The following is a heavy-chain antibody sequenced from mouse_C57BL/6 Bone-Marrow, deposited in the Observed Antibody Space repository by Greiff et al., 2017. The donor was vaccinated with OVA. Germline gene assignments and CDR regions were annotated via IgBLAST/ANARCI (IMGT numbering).Heavy chain of an antibody. D-gene: IGHD2-3*01. CDR3: ARSDGYYSAWFAY. CDR1: GYSFTGYY. V-gene: IGHV1-42*01. J-gene: IGHJ3*01. Sequence: VQLKQSGPELVKPGASVKISCKASGYSFTGYYMNWVKQSPEKSLEWIGEINPSTGGTTYNQKFKAKATLTVDKSSSTAYMQLKSLTSEDSAVYYCARSDGYYSAWFAYWGQGTLVTVSA. CDR2: INPSTGGT.